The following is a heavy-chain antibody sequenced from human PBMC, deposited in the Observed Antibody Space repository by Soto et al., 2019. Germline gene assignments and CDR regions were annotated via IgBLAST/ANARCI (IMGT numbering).Heavy chain of an antibody. V-gene: IGHV4-31*03. D-gene: IGHD2-2*01. Sequence: SETLSLTCTVSGGSISSGGYYWSWIRQHPGKGLEWIGYIYYSGSTYYNPSLKSRVTISVDTSKNQFSLKLSSVTAADTAVYYCARYHKTQNCSSTSCYDRRSSYYYYYYMDVWGKGTTVTVSS. CDR2: IYYSGST. J-gene: IGHJ6*03. CDR3: ARYHKTQNCSSTSCYDRRSSYYYYYYMDV. CDR1: GGSISSGGYY.